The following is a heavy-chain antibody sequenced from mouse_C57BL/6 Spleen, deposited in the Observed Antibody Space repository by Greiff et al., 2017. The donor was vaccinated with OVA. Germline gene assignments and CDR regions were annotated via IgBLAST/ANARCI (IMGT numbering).Heavy chain of an antibody. Sequence: QVQLKESGAELVKPGASVKISCKASGYAFSSYWMNWVKQRPGKGLEWIGQIYPGDGDTNYNGKFKGKATLTADKSSSTAYMQLSSLNSEDSAVYVCARAIYDYDGFAYWGQGTLVTVSA. J-gene: IGHJ3*01. CDR3: ARAIYDYDGFAY. D-gene: IGHD2-4*01. V-gene: IGHV1-80*01. CDR2: IYPGDGDT. CDR1: GYAFSSYW.